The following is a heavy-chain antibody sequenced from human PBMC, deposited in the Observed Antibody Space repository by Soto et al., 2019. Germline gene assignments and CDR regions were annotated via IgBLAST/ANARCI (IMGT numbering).Heavy chain of an antibody. CDR3: ARSGSRTHYYYYYGMDV. D-gene: IGHD3-10*01. Sequence: SVKVSCKASGGTFSSYAISWVRQAPGQGLEWMGGIIPIFGTANYAQKFQGRVTITADESTSTAYMELSSLRSEDTAVYYCARSGSRTHYYYYYGMDVWGQGTTVTVSS. CDR1: GGTFSSYA. CDR2: IIPIFGTA. V-gene: IGHV1-69*13. J-gene: IGHJ6*02.